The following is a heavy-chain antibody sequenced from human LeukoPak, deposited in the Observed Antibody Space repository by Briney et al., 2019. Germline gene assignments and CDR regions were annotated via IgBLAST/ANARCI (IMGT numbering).Heavy chain of an antibody. J-gene: IGHJ4*02. D-gene: IGHD6-13*01. CDR1: GGSISSGDYY. V-gene: IGHV4-30-4*01. CDR3: ARRPGIAAAAGFDY. CDR2: IYYSGST. Sequence: PSETLSLTCTVSGGSISSGDYYWSWIRQPPGTGLEWIGYIYYSGSTYYNPSLKSRVTISVDTSKNQFSLKLNSVTAADTAVYYCARRPGIAAAAGFDYWGQGTLVTVSS.